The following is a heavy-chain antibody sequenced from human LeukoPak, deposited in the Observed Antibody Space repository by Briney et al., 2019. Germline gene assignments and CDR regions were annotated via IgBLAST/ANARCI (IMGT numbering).Heavy chain of an antibody. CDR2: ISAYNGNT. Sequence: GAPVKVSCKASGYTFTSYGISWVRQAPGQGLERMGWISAYNGNTNYAQKLQGRVTMTTDTSTSTAYMELRSLRSDDTAVYYCARVINHYSAFDYWGQGTLVTVSS. CDR3: ARVINHYSAFDY. J-gene: IGHJ4*02. D-gene: IGHD1-14*01. CDR1: GYTFTSYG. V-gene: IGHV1-18*01.